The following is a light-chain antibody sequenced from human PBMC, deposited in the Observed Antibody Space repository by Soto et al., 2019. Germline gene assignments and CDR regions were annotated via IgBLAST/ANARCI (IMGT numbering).Light chain of an antibody. J-gene: IGKJ1*01. Sequence: DIQMTQSPSTLSASVGDRVTITCRASQSINNWLAWYQQKPGKAPKLLIYRASSLENGVPSRFSGRGSGTDFIFTITILQPDDFATYYCQQYSSASTFGQGTKVEI. CDR3: QQYSSAST. CDR2: RAS. V-gene: IGKV1-5*03. CDR1: QSINNW.